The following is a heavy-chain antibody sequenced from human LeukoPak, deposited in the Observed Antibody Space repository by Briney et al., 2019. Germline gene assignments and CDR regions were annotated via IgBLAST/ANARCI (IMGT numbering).Heavy chain of an antibody. J-gene: IGHJ4*01. CDR2: ISGDGSVT. CDR1: GFTIRNYW. D-gene: IGHD6-6*01. CDR3: ARYSSSSGGASYYLDY. Sequence: PGGSLRLSCTASGFTIRNYWMHWVRQVPGKRLVWVSRISGDGSVTNYADYVQGRLTISRDNAKNILYLQINNLRSEDTAVYYCARYSSSSGGASYYLDYWGHGTLVTVSS. V-gene: IGHV3-74*01.